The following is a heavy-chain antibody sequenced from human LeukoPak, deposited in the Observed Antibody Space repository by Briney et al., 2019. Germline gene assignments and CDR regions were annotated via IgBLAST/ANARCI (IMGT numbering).Heavy chain of an antibody. V-gene: IGHV5-51*01. CDR2: TYPGDSET. CDR1: GYTFTNYW. J-gene: IGHJ4*02. Sequence: GESLKISCKGSGYTFTNYWIGWVRQMPGKGLEWMGITYPGDSETRYSPSFQGQVTMSADKSISTAYLQWTSLKASDTAIYYCARGDSSTWYEYWGQGTLVTVSS. D-gene: IGHD6-13*01. CDR3: ARGDSSTWYEY.